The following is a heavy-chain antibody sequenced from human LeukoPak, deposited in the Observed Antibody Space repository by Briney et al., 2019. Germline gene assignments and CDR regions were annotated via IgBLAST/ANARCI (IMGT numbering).Heavy chain of an antibody. D-gene: IGHD3-22*01. CDR1: GYTFTGNY. V-gene: IGHV1-2*02. J-gene: IGHJ4*02. Sequence: VKVSCTASGYTFTGNYMHLVRQAPGQGLEWMGWINPNSGGKNYAEKFQGRVTITADESTRTAYMELSSLRSEDTAVYYCARGGGYYYFAYWGQGTLVTVSS. CDR3: ARGGGYYYFAY. CDR2: INPNSGGK.